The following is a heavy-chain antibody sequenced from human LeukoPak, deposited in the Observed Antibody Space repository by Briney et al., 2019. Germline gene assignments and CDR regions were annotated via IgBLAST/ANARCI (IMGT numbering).Heavy chain of an antibody. D-gene: IGHD3-10*01. CDR2: LSGDGGST. V-gene: IGHV3-43*02. CDR3: AKDSRPNYYGSGSFDY. CDR1: GFTFDDYA. J-gene: IGHJ4*02. Sequence: GGSLRLSCAASGFTFDDYAMHWVRQAPGKGLEWVSLLSGDGGSTYYADSVKGRFTISRDNSKNSLYLQMNSLRTEDTALYYCAKDSRPNYYGSGSFDYWGQGTLVTVSS.